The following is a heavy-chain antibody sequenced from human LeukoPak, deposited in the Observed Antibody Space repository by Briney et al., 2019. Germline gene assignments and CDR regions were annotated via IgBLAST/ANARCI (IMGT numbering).Heavy chain of an antibody. Sequence: ASVKVSCKASGGTFSSYAISWVRQAPGQGLEWMGGIIPLFGTANYAQRFQGRVTITADESTSTAYMELSSLRSEDTAVYYCARGKRPSGMWIVDNSWYYYGMDVWGQGTTVTVSS. J-gene: IGHJ6*02. CDR3: ARGKRPSGMWIVDNSWYYYGMDV. CDR2: IIPLFGTA. CDR1: GGTFSSYA. D-gene: IGHD1-1*01. V-gene: IGHV1-69*13.